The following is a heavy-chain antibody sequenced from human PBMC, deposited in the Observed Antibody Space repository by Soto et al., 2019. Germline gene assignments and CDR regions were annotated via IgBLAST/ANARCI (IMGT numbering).Heavy chain of an antibody. J-gene: IGHJ6*02. Sequence: GSLRLSCAASGFSFSSYAMSWVRQAAGKGLEWVSAISGSGVSTYYADSVKGRFTISRDTSKNTLFLQMNSLRAEDTAVYYCAKSPGSGWAYYYYGMDVCGQGTTVTVSS. CDR1: GFSFSSYA. V-gene: IGHV3-23*01. CDR2: ISGSGVST. CDR3: AKSPGSGWAYYYYGMDV. D-gene: IGHD6-19*01.